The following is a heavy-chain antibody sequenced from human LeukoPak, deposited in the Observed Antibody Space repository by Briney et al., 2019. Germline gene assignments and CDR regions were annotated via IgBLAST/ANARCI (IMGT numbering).Heavy chain of an antibody. Sequence: PGSSVKVSCKASGGTFSSYAISWVRQAPGQGLEWMGGIIPIFGTANYAQKFQGRVTITADESTSTAYMELSSLRSEDTAVYYCARDRGVVPAAIGSYYYMDVWGKGTTVTVSS. CDR3: ARDRGVVPAAIGSYYYMDV. V-gene: IGHV1-69*01. J-gene: IGHJ6*03. D-gene: IGHD2-2*01. CDR1: GGTFSSYA. CDR2: IIPIFGTA.